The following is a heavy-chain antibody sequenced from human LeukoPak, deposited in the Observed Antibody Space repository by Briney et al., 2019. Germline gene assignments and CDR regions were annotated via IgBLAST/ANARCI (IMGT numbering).Heavy chain of an antibody. J-gene: IGHJ2*01. Sequence: GGSLRLSCAASEFAFSRYWMSWDRQAPGKGLEWVANIKHDGSEKYYVDSMEGRFTISRDNVKNSLYLQINSLRAEDTAVYYCAGGARGYNWYFDLWGRGTLVTVSS. V-gene: IGHV3-7*01. D-gene: IGHD3-16*01. CDR2: IKHDGSEK. CDR3: AGGARGYNWYFDL. CDR1: EFAFSRYW.